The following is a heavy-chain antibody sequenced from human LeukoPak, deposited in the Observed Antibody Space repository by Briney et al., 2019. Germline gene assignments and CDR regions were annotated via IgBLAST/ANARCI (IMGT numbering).Heavy chain of an antibody. J-gene: IGHJ6*03. Sequence: GGSLRLSCAASGFTFSTYGIHWVRQAPGKGLEGVAFIRYDGNSKYYADSVKGRVTISRDNSKNTVSVQMSSLRAEDTAVYYCAKDFSGTGRYYDYYYMDVWGKGTTVTISS. CDR2: IRYDGNSK. V-gene: IGHV3-30*02. CDR1: GFTFSTYG. CDR3: AKDFSGTGRYYDYYYMDV. D-gene: IGHD6-19*01.